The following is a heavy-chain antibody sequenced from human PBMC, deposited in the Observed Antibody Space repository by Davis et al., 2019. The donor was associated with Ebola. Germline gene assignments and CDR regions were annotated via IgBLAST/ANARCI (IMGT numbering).Heavy chain of an antibody. CDR2: IYYSGST. CDR3: ARQVYWRPYFDY. Sequence: SETLSLTCTVSGCSISSSSYYWGWIRQPPGKGLEWIGSIYYSGSTYYNPSLKSRVTISVDTSKNQFSLKLSSVTAADTAVYYCARQVYWRPYFDYWGQGTLVTVSS. J-gene: IGHJ4*02. V-gene: IGHV4-39*01. D-gene: IGHD2-8*01. CDR1: GCSISSSSYY.